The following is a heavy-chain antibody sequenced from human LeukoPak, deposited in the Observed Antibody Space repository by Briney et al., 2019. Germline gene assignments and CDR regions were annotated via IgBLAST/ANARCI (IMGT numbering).Heavy chain of an antibody. CDR2: ISSNGGST. Sequence: GGSLRLSCSASGFTFSSYAMHWVRQAPGKGLEYVSAISSNGGSTNYADSVKDRFTISRDNSKNTLYLQMSSLRAEDTAVYYCAKAGSGSYYKSRSGMDVWGKGTTAIVSS. CDR3: AKAGSGSYYKSRSGMDV. V-gene: IGHV3-64D*06. CDR1: GFTFSSYA. J-gene: IGHJ6*04. D-gene: IGHD3-10*01.